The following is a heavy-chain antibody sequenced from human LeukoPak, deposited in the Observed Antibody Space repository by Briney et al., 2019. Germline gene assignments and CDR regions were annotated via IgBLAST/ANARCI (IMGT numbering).Heavy chain of an antibody. CDR3: AKTHYSGSYYADFDY. J-gene: IGHJ4*02. Sequence: PGGSLRLSCAASGFTVSSNYMSWVRPAPGKGLEWVSVIYSGGSTYYADSVKGRFTISRDNSKNTPYLQMNSLRAGDTAVYYCAKTHYSGSYYADFDYWGQGTLVTVSS. CDR2: IYSGGST. CDR1: GFTVSSNY. D-gene: IGHD1-26*01. V-gene: IGHV3-53*01.